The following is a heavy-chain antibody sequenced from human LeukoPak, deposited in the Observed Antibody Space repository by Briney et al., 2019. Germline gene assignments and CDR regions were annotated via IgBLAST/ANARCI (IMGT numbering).Heavy chain of an antibody. D-gene: IGHD3-16*02. J-gene: IGHJ4*02. Sequence: GSLSLSCAASGFTFNNYAMNWVRQAPGRGLGGVQVISGSGGTTYYADSAKGRFTISRDNSKNTLYLQMNSLRAEDTALYYCAIHQYDYVWGSYRSVGGQGTLVTVSS. CDR2: ISGSGGTT. CDR1: GFTFNNYA. V-gene: IGHV3-23*01. CDR3: AIHQYDYVWGSYRSV.